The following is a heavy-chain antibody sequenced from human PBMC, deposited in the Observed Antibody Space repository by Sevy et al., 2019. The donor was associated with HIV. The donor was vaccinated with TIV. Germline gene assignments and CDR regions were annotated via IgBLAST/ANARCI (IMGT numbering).Heavy chain of an antibody. CDR3: AREEYYASSGYWVGAFEI. CDR1: GGSISSGSYY. CDR2: IYTSGGT. D-gene: IGHD3-22*01. V-gene: IGHV4-61*02. J-gene: IGHJ3*02. Sequence: SETLSLTCTVSGGSISSGSYYWSWIRQPAGKGLEWIGRIYTSGGTNYNPSLKSRVTISLDTSKNQFTLKLRSVTAADTTVYYCAREEYYASSGYWVGAFEIWGQGTMVTVS.